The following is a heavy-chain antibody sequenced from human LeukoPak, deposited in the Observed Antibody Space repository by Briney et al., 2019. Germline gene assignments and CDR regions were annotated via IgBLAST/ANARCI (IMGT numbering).Heavy chain of an antibody. CDR2: INPNSGGT. V-gene: IGHV1-2*02. CDR3: ASTHHRMTTVTTFQGNWFDP. J-gene: IGHJ5*02. Sequence: GASVKVSCKASGYTFTGYYMHWVRQAPGQGLEWMGWINPNSGGTNYAQKFQGRVTMTRDTSISTAYMELSRLRSDDTAVYYCASTHHRMTTVTTFQGNWFDPWGQGTLVTVSS. D-gene: IGHD4-17*01. CDR1: GYTFTGYY.